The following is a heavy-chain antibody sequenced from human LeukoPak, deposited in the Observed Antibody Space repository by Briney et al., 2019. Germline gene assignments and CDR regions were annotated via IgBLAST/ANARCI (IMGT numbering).Heavy chain of an antibody. CDR2: IYNSGST. V-gene: IGHV4-39*01. CDR1: GGSISSSSSS. D-gene: IGHD6-19*01. CDR3: ASHYYSSGSYKKVDY. J-gene: IGHJ4*02. Sequence: SETLSLTCSVSGGSISSSSSSWGWIRQPPGKAPEWIGSIYNSGSTYYNPSLNSRVTISVDTSKNQFSLKLSSVTAPDTAIYSSASHYYSSGSYKKVDYWGQGTLVTVSS.